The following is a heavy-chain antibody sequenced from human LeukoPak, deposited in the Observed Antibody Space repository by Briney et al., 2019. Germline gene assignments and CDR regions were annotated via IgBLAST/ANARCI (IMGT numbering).Heavy chain of an antibody. Sequence: SETLSLTCTVSGGSISSYYWSWIRQPAGKGLEWIGRIYTSGSTNYNPSLKSRVTMSVDTSKNQFSLKLSSVTAADTAVYYCARGKRVRYCSSTSCYTPFDYWGQGTLVTVSS. CDR3: ARGKRVRYCSSTSCYTPFDY. V-gene: IGHV4-4*07. CDR2: IYTSGST. J-gene: IGHJ4*02. D-gene: IGHD2-2*02. CDR1: GGSISSYY.